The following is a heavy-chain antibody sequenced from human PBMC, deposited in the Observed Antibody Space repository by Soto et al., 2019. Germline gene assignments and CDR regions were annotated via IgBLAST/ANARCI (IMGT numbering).Heavy chain of an antibody. Sequence: GGSLRLSCAASGFTVSSNYMSWVRQAPGKGLEWVSVIYSGGSTYYADSVKGRFTISRDNSKNTLYLQMNSLRAEDTAVYYCARIQYYYDSSGFIDIWGQGPMVTV. CDR1: GFTVSSNY. V-gene: IGHV3-66*01. CDR2: IYSGGST. J-gene: IGHJ3*02. D-gene: IGHD3-22*01. CDR3: ARIQYYYDSSGFIDI.